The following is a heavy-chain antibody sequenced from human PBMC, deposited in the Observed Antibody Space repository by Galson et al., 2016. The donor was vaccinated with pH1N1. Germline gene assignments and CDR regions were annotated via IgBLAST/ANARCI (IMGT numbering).Heavy chain of an antibody. CDR3: ARRSDGDCSGGRCYGVDYFDY. Sequence: QSGAEVKKPGESLKISCKGSGYRFTHYWIGWVRQMPGKGLEWMGIIFPGDSDTRYSPSFQGQVTISADKSITTAYLQWSSLKASDTAMYYCARRSDGDCSGGRCYGVDYFDYWGQGTLVTVSP. CDR1: GYRFTHYW. CDR2: IFPGDSDT. J-gene: IGHJ4*02. D-gene: IGHD2-15*01. V-gene: IGHV5-51*01.